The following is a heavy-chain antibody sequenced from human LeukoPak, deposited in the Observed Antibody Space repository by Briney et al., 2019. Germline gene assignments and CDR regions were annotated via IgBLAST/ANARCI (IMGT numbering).Heavy chain of an antibody. CDR3: ARDHYDLGYFDY. J-gene: IGHJ4*02. CDR1: GGSISSYY. CDR2: IYTGGST. D-gene: IGHD3-3*01. Sequence: SSETLSLTCTVSGGSISSYYWSWIRQPAGKGLEWIGRIYTGGSTNYNPSLKSRVTMSVDTSKNQFSLKLSSVTAADTAVYYCARDHYDLGYFDYWGQGTLVTVSS. V-gene: IGHV4-4*07.